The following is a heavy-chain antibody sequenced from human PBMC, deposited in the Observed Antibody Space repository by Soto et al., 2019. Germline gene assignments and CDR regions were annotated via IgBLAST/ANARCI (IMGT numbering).Heavy chain of an antibody. CDR3: ARRAYYGSGKYNWFDP. V-gene: IGHV4-31*03. J-gene: IGHJ5*02. CDR2: IYYSGST. CDR1: GGSISSGGYY. D-gene: IGHD3-10*01. Sequence: PSETLSLTCTVSGGSISSGGYYWSWIRQHPGKGLEWIGDIYYSGSTYYNPSLKSRVTISVDTSKNQFSLKLSSVTAADTAVYYCARRAYYGSGKYNWFDPWGQGTLVTVSS.